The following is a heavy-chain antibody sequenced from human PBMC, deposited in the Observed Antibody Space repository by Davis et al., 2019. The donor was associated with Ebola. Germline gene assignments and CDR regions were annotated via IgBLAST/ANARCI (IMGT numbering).Heavy chain of an antibody. Sequence: MPSETLSLTCTVSGDSISSGGYCWTWIRQLPGKGLEWIGYVYHTGEISYNPSLESRLTISADTSKNQFFLNLRSVTAADTAVYFCARDTILGVGIDAWGQGSLVTVSS. J-gene: IGHJ4*02. CDR3: ARDTILGVGIDA. V-gene: IGHV4-31*03. D-gene: IGHD2-21*01. CDR2: VYHTGEI. CDR1: GDSISSGGYC.